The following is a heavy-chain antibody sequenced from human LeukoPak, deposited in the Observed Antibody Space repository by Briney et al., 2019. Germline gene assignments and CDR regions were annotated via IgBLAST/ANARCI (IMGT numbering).Heavy chain of an antibody. Sequence: GGSLRLSCAASGFTFSTYSMKWVRQAPGKGLEWVSYISDSSAMYYADSARGRFTISRENDKNSLFLQMNSLRAEDTAVYYCVRDGGYSGYDADCWGQGTLVTVSS. CDR1: GFTFSTYS. CDR3: VRDGGYSGYDADC. V-gene: IGHV3-48*01. D-gene: IGHD5-12*01. J-gene: IGHJ4*02. CDR2: ISDSSAM.